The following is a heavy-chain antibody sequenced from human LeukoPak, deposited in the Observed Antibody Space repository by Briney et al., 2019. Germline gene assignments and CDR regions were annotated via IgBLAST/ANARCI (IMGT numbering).Heavy chain of an antibody. J-gene: IGHJ4*02. CDR1: GYTFTSYY. V-gene: IGHV1-46*01. CDR2: INPSGGST. CDR3: ASLDGYNPFDY. Sequence: ASVKVSCKASGYTFTSYYIHWVRQAPGQGLEWMGIINPSGGSTSFTQKFQARVTMTRDMSTSTVYMELSSLRSEDTAVYYCASLDGYNPFDYWGQGTLVTVSS. D-gene: IGHD5-24*01.